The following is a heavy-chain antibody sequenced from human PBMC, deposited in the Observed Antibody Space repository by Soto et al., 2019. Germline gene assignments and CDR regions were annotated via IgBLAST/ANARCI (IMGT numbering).Heavy chain of an antibody. CDR2: ISSSGGST. J-gene: IGHJ4*02. D-gene: IGHD1-1*01. CDR3: AKGGTTKGYFDY. Sequence: GGSLRLSCATSGFTFSSYAMSWVRQAPGKGLEWVSTISSSGGSTYYADSAKGRFTISRDNSKNTLYLQMNSLRAEDTAVYYCAKGGTTKGYFDYWGQGTLVTVSS. V-gene: IGHV3-23*01. CDR1: GFTFSSYA.